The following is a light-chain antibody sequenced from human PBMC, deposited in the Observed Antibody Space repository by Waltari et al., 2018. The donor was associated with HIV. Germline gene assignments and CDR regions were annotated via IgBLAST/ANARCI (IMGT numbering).Light chain of an antibody. V-gene: IGLV2-14*03. CDR1: SSDIGAYDY. CDR2: DVS. CDR3: CAYSSDNTPV. J-gene: IGLJ3*02. Sequence: QSALTQPASVSGSPGQSITISCFGTSSDIGAYDYVSWYQQRPGKAPRVMIYDVSNRPSGVPVRFSGSKSGDSASLTISGLQAEDEAHYHCCAYSSDNTPVFGGGTRLTVL.